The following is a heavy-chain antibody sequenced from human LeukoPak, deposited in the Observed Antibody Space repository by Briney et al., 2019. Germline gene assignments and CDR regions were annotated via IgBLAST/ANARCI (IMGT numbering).Heavy chain of an antibody. Sequence: GASLRLSCEASGFTFDDYGMSWARQPPGEGLEWVSGVNRNGGSTDYADSVKGRFTICRDHAKNSHFLQMNSLRVEDTALYYCARGFRNGPFDCWGQGTLVTVSS. CDR1: GFTFDDYG. D-gene: IGHD2-8*01. V-gene: IGHV3-20*04. J-gene: IGHJ4*02. CDR3: ARGFRNGPFDC. CDR2: VNRNGGST.